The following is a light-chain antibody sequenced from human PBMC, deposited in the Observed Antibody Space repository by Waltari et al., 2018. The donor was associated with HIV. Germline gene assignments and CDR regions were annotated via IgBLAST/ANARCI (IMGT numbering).Light chain of an antibody. CDR2: DTS. Sequence: EIVLTQSPDTPSLSPGDRATLYCRDNESIGAYIAWYLQKPGQVPRVLMYDTSKRATGIPERFSGSRSGTEFTLTISSLEPEDFAMYFCQQRARWPVTFGQGTRVDI. CDR3: QQRARWPVT. J-gene: IGKJ5*01. CDR1: ESIGAY. V-gene: IGKV3-11*01.